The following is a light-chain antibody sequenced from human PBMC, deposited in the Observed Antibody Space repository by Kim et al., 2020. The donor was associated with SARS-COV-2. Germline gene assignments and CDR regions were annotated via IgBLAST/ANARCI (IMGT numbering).Light chain of an antibody. CDR2: GNN. CDR1: NSNIGAGYD. J-gene: IGLJ1*01. Sequence: RVTISCTGSNSNIGAGYDVHWYQQLPETAPKLLIYGNNNRPSGVPDRFSGSKSGTSASLAITGLQAEDEADYYCQSYDSSLSGYVFGTGTKVTVL. V-gene: IGLV1-40*01. CDR3: QSYDSSLSGYV.